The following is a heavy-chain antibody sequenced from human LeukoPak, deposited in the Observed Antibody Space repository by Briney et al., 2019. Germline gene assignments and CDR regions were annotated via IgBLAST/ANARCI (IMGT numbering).Heavy chain of an antibody. Sequence: GGSLRLSCAASGFTFTNYWMTWVRQAPGKGLEWVANIKPDGSEKYYVDSVKGRFTISRDNAKNSLYLQMNSLRAEDTAVYYCARGVIQLWAGIFDYWGQGTLVTVSS. D-gene: IGHD5-18*01. CDR3: ARGVIQLWAGIFDY. J-gene: IGHJ4*02. CDR1: GFTFTNYW. CDR2: IKPDGSEK. V-gene: IGHV3-7*01.